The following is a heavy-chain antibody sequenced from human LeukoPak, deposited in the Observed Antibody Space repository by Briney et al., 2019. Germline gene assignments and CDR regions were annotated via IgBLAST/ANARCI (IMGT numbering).Heavy chain of an antibody. D-gene: IGHD3-22*01. CDR3: ATGHYYDSSGYYLNWFDP. CDR2: FDPEDGET. CDR1: VYTLTELS. V-gene: IGHV1-24*01. J-gene: IGHJ5*02. Sequence: ASVTVSFKFSVYTLTELSMHWVRQAPGKGLEWMGGFDPEDGETIYAQKFQGRVTMTEDTSTDTAYMELSSLRSEDTAVYYCATGHYYDSSGYYLNWFDPWGQGTLVTVSS.